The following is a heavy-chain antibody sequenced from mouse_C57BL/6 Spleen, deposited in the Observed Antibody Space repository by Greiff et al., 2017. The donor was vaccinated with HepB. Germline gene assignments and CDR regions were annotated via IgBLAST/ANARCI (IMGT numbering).Heavy chain of an antibody. CDR1: GFTFSSYG. CDR2: ISSGGSYT. CDR3: ARRKLRFAY. Sequence: EVQLVESGGDLVKPGGSLKLSCAASGFTFSSYGMSWVRQTPDKRLEWVATISSGGSYTYYPDSVKGRFTISRDNAKNTLYLQMSSLKSEDTAMYYCARRKLRFAYWGQGTLVTVSA. J-gene: IGHJ3*01. D-gene: IGHD2-1*01. V-gene: IGHV5-6*01.